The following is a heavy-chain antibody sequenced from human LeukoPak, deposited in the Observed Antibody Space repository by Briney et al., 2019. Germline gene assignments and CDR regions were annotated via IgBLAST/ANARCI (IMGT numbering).Heavy chain of an antibody. Sequence: SETLSLTCTVSGGSISSYYWSWIRQPPGKGLEWIGYIYYSGSTNYNPSRKSRVTISVDTSKNQFSLKLSSVTAADTAVYYCXXLISGVGYFDYWGQGTLVTV. D-gene: IGHD3-10*01. CDR2: IYYSGST. CDR3: XXLISGVGYFDY. V-gene: IGHV4-59*08. J-gene: IGHJ4*02. CDR1: GGSISSYY.